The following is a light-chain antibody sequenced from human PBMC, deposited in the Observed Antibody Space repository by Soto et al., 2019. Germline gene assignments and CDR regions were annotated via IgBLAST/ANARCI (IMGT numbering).Light chain of an antibody. CDR1: QSISSW. Sequence: EIQMTQSPSTLSASVGDRVTITCRASQSISSWLAWYQQKPGKAPKVLIYKASNLETGVPSRFSGSGSGTEFTLTISSLQPDDFATYYCQQYKTYFRTFGQGTRVEIK. CDR3: QQYKTYFRT. V-gene: IGKV1-5*03. J-gene: IGKJ1*01. CDR2: KAS.